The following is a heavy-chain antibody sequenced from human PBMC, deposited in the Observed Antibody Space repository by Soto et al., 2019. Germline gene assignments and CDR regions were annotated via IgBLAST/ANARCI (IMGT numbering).Heavy chain of an antibody. CDR2: IYHSGST. CDR1: GVSINSANW. Sequence: LSLTCTVSGVSINSANWWTWVRQSPGKGLEWIGYIYHSGSTNYNPSLKSRVTISVDTSKNQFSLKLSSVTAADTAVYYCARAGGWQAPMGYWGQGTLVTVSS. CDR3: ARAGGWQAPMGY. V-gene: IGHV4-4*02. D-gene: IGHD6-19*01. J-gene: IGHJ4*02.